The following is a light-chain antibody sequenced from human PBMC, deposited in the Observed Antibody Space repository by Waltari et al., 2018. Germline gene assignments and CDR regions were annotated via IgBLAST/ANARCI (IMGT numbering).Light chain of an antibody. CDR3: CSYAGSYTFVI. CDR2: DVS. Sequence: QSALTQPRSVFGSPGQSVTISCTGTSSDVGNYNYVSWYQQLPNKAPKLMIYDVSERPSGVPDRFSGSKSGNTASLTISGLLSEDEADYYCCSYAGSYTFVIFGGGTKLTVL. J-gene: IGLJ2*01. CDR1: SSDVGNYNY. V-gene: IGLV2-11*01.